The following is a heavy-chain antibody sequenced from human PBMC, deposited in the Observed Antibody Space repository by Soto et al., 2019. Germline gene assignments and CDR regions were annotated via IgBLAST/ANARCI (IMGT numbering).Heavy chain of an antibody. CDR2: ISAYNGNT. J-gene: IGHJ6*02. V-gene: IGHV1-18*04. CDR1: GYTFTSYG. D-gene: IGHD2-8*01. Sequence: ASVKVSCKASGYTFTSYGISWVRQAPGQGLEWMGWISAYNGNTNYAQKLQGRVTMTTDTSTSTAYMELRSLRSDDTAVYYCARAVLGYCTNGVCYTPYCYYYGMDVWGQGTTVTVSS. CDR3: ARAVLGYCTNGVCYTPYCYYYGMDV.